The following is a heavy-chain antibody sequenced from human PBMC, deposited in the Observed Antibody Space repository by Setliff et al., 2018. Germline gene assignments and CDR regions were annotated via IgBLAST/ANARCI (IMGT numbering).Heavy chain of an antibody. D-gene: IGHD5-18*01. CDR3: ARVRLGLPMVDY. CDR1: GGTFSSYA. Sequence: SVKVSCKASGGTFSSYAISWVRQAPGQGLEWMGGIIPMFGTANYAQKFQGRVTITADESTSTAYMELSSLRSDDTAVYYCARVRLGLPMVDYWGQGTLVTVSS. V-gene: IGHV1-69*13. CDR2: IIPMFGTA. J-gene: IGHJ4*02.